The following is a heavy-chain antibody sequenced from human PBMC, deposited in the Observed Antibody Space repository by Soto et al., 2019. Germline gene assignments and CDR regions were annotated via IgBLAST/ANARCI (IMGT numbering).Heavy chain of an antibody. CDR3: ATGSPYGLGSYAFIPHYYYYYGLDV. D-gene: IGHD3-16*01. J-gene: IGHJ6*02. CDR1: GGTFTNYA. Sequence: SVKVSCKASGGTFTNYALSWVRQAPGQGLEGMGGILPVLGTTNYAQKFQGRVTITADERTSTAYMELNSLTSEETAVYYCATGSPYGLGSYAFIPHYYYYYGLDVWGQGTTVTVSS. V-gene: IGHV1-69*13. CDR2: ILPVLGTT.